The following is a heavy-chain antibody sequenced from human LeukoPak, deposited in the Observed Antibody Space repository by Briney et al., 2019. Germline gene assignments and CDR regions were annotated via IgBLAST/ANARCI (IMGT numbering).Heavy chain of an antibody. CDR3: ARDGLTYYDFWSGYNWFDP. CDR1: GFTFSSYW. J-gene: IGHJ5*02. CDR2: IKQDGSEK. D-gene: IGHD3-3*01. Sequence: PGGSLRLSCAASGFTFSSYWMSWVRQAPGKGLEWVANIKQDGSEKYYVDSVKGRFTIPRDNAKTSLYLQLNSLRAEDTAVYYCARDGLTYYDFWSGYNWFDPWGQGPLVTVSS. V-gene: IGHV3-7*01.